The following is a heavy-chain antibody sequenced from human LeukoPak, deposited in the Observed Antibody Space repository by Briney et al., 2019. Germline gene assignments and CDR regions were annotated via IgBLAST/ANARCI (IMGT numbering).Heavy chain of an antibody. Sequence: GGSLRLSCAASGFTFSSYWMTWVRQAPGKGLEWVANINQDGSENYYVDSVKGRFTISRDNAKNSLYLQINSLRAEDTAVYYCARGVPTGIDFFDYWGQGTLVTVSS. CDR1: GFTFSSYW. V-gene: IGHV3-7*01. D-gene: IGHD1-1*01. J-gene: IGHJ4*02. CDR2: INQDGSEN. CDR3: ARGVPTGIDFFDY.